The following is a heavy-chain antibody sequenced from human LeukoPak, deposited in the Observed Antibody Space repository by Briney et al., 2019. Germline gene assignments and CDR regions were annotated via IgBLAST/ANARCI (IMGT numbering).Heavy chain of an antibody. CDR1: GFTFSSYS. CDR2: ISSSSSTI. Sequence: GGSLRLSCAASGFTFSSYSMNWVRQAPGEGLEWVSYISSSSSTIYYADSVKGRFTISRDNAKNSLYLQMNSLRDEDTAVYYCAREGGYYDILTGFYYYYGMDVWGQGTTVTVSS. V-gene: IGHV3-48*02. CDR3: AREGGYYDILTGFYYYYGMDV. D-gene: IGHD3-9*01. J-gene: IGHJ6*02.